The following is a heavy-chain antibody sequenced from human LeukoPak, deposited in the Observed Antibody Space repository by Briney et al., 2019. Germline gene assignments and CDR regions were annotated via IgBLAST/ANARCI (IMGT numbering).Heavy chain of an antibody. V-gene: IGHV1-46*01. J-gene: IGHJ2*01. CDR3: ARIAMATSGWYFYL. CDR1: GYTFTSYY. D-gene: IGHD5-18*01. CDR2: VHPSGGNT. Sequence: GASVKLSCKASGYTFTSYYLHWLRQAPGQGLEWMGIVHPSGGNTSYAQKFQGRVTMTRDTATSTVYMELSSLRSEDTALYYCARIAMATSGWYFYLWGRGALVTVSS.